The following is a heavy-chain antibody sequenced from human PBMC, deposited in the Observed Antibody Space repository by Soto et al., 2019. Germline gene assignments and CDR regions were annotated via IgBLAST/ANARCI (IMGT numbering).Heavy chain of an antibody. CDR1: GGTFSNYA. V-gene: IGHV1-69*13. CDR2: IIPIFGTA. CDR3: ARSCNERYYYYGMDV. Sequence: SVKVSCKASGGTFSNYAISWVRQAPGQGLEWMGGIIPIFGTANYAQKFQGRVTITADESTSTAYMELSSLRSEDTAVYYCARSCNERYYYYGMDVWGQGTTVTVSS. D-gene: IGHD1-1*01. J-gene: IGHJ6*02.